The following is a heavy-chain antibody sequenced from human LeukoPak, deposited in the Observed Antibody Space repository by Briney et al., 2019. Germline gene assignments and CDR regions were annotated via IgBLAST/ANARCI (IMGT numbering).Heavy chain of an antibody. Sequence: SETLPLTCTVSGDSISNYYWAWIRQPPGKGLEWIGYIHYSGTTYYNPSLKSRVTISVDSSSTQFSLKLSSVTAADTAVYYCARDSRGGGPDFDYWGQGTLVTVSS. J-gene: IGHJ4*02. CDR1: GDSISNYY. D-gene: IGHD3-16*01. CDR2: IHYSGTT. CDR3: ARDSRGGGPDFDY. V-gene: IGHV4-59*01.